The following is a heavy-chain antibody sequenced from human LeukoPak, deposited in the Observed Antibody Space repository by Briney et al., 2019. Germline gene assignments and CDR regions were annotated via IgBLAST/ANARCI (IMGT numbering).Heavy chain of an antibody. CDR1: GFTFSSYA. Sequence: GGSLRLSCAASGFTFSSYAMSWVRQTPGKGLEWVSAISGSGGSTNCADSVKGRFTISRDNSKNTLYLQMNSLRAEDTAVYYCSGGSGWIIDHWGQGTLVTVSS. D-gene: IGHD6-19*01. V-gene: IGHV3-23*01. CDR2: ISGSGGST. J-gene: IGHJ4*02. CDR3: SGGSGWIIDH.